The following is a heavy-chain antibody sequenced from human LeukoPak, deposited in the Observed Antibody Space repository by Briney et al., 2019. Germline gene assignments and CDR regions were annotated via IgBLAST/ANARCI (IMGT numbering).Heavy chain of an antibody. CDR2: ISYDGSNK. D-gene: IGHD2-15*01. CDR3: ARDGGDRFLDY. V-gene: IGHV3-30-3*01. CDR1: GFTFSSYA. J-gene: IGHJ4*02. Sequence: GRSLRLSCAASGFTFSSYAMHWVRQAPGKGLEWVAVISYDGSNKYYADFVKGRFTISRDNSKNTLYLQMNSLRAEDTAVYYCARDGGDRFLDYWGQGTLVTVSS.